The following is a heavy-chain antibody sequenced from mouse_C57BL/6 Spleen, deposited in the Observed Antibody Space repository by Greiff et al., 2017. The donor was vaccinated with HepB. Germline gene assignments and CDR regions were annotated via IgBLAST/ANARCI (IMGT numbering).Heavy chain of an antibody. J-gene: IGHJ3*01. CDR2: IYPRDGST. CDR1: GYTFTSYD. Sequence: VKLMESGPELVKPGASVKLSCKASGYTFTSYDINWVKQRPGQGLEWIGWIYPRDGSTKYNEKFKGKATLTVDTSSSTAYMELHSLTSEDSAVYFWARGYYYGSSLAWFAYWGQGTLVTVSA. CDR3: ARGYYYGSSLAWFAY. D-gene: IGHD1-1*01. V-gene: IGHV1-85*01.